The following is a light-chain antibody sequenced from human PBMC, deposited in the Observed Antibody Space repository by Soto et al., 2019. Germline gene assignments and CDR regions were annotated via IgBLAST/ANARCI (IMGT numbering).Light chain of an antibody. CDR1: QSITNNY. J-gene: IGKJ4*01. CDR2: GTS. V-gene: IGKV3-20*01. CDR3: QQYGYLVT. Sequence: EIVLTQSPGTLSLSPGERATLSCRASQSITNNYLDWYQQKPCRAHRLLIYGTSSRATGIPDRFSGSGSGTDFTLTISRLEPEDFAMYYCQQYGYLVTFGGGTKVEIK.